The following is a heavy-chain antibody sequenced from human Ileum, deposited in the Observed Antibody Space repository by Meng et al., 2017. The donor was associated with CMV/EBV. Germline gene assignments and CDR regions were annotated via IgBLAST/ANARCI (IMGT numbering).Heavy chain of an antibody. CDR3: ARGEKGLLWFGEFPYYFDY. CDR1: GFTFNNYE. J-gene: IGHJ4*02. CDR2: ISYDGSNK. Sequence: GESLKISCEASGFTFNNYEMKWVRQAPGKGLEWVAVISYDGSNKYYADSVKGRFTISRDNSKNTLYLQMNSLRAEDTAVYYCARGEKGLLWFGEFPYYFDYWGQGTLVTVSS. D-gene: IGHD3-10*01. V-gene: IGHV3-30*04.